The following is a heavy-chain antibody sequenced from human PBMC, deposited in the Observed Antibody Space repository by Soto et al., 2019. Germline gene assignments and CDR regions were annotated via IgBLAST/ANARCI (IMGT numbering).Heavy chain of an antibody. V-gene: IGHV3-30-3*01. Sequence: GGSVRLSCAASGFTFSSYAMHWVRQAPGKGLEWVAVISYDGSNKYYADSVKGRFTISRDNSKNTLYLQMNSLRAEDTAVYYCARELRGYSGYDASNVWGQGTTVTVSS. CDR3: ARELRGYSGYDASNV. J-gene: IGHJ6*02. D-gene: IGHD5-12*01. CDR1: GFTFSSYA. CDR2: ISYDGSNK.